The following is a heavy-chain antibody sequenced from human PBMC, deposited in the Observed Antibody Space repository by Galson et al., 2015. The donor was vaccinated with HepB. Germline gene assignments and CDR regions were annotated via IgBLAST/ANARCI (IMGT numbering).Heavy chain of an antibody. J-gene: IGHJ6*02. Sequence: SLRLSCAASGFTFSSYSMNWVRQAPGKGLEWVSYISSSSSTIYYADSVKGRFTISRDNAKNSLYLQMNSLRDEDTAVYYCARDDCSGGSCYSDHYYGMDVWGQGTTVTVSS. CDR1: GFTFSSYS. D-gene: IGHD2-15*01. V-gene: IGHV3-48*02. CDR3: ARDDCSGGSCYSDHYYGMDV. CDR2: ISSSSSTI.